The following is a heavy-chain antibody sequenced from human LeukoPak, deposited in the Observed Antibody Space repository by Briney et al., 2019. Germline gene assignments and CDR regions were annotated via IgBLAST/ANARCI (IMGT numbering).Heavy chain of an antibody. CDR3: ARGYSLDY. J-gene: IGHJ4*02. CDR1: GGSISSGDYY. V-gene: IGHV4-30-4*01. CDR2: IYYSGST. Sequence: SQTLSLTCTVSGGSISSGDYYWSWIRQPPGKGLEWTGYIYYSGSTYYTPSLRGRVTISVDTSKNQFSLNLSSVTAADTAVYYCARGYSLDYWGQGTLVTVSS. D-gene: IGHD5-18*01.